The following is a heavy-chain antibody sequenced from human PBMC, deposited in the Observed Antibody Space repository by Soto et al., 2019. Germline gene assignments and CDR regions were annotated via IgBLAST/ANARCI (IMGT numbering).Heavy chain of an antibody. D-gene: IGHD3-16*02. CDR1: GYIFTSYW. J-gene: IGHJ5*02. CDR3: ARWGVIPLYNWFDP. Sequence: GESLKISCKSYGYIFTSYWIGWVLQMPGKGLEWMGIIYPGDSDTRYSPSFQGQVTISADKSISTAYLQWSSLKASDTAMYYCARWGVIPLYNWFDPWGQGTLVTAPQ. CDR2: IYPGDSDT. V-gene: IGHV5-51*01.